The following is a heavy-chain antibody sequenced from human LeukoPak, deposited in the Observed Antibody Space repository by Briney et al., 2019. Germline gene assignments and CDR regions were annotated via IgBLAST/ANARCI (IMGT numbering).Heavy chain of an antibody. Sequence: GGSLRLSCAASGFIFSNHWMHWVRQAPGKGLMWVSRINADGSNTRYADSVKGRFTISRDNAKNTLYLQMNSLRAEDTAVYYCARGVENWGQGTLVTVSS. CDR2: INADGSNT. CDR3: ARGVEN. CDR1: GFIFSNHW. V-gene: IGHV3-74*01. J-gene: IGHJ4*02.